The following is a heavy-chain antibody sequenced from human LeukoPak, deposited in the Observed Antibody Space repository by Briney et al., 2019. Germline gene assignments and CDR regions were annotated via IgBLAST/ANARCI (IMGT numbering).Heavy chain of an antibody. V-gene: IGHV4-39*01. CDR1: GGSISSSSYY. Sequence: SETLSLTCTVSGGSISSSSYYWGWIRQPPGKGLEWIGSIYYSGSTYHNPSLKSRVTISVDTSKNQFSLKLSSVTAADTAVYYCAWTNYYDSSGYYIAPPYYFDYWGQGTLVTVSS. CDR2: IYYSGST. D-gene: IGHD3-22*01. CDR3: AWTNYYDSSGYYIAPPYYFDY. J-gene: IGHJ4*02.